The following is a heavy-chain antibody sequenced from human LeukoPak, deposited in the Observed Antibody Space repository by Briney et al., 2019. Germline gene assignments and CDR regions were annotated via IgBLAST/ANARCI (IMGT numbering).Heavy chain of an antibody. Sequence: PGRPLRLSCAASGFTFSTYGMHWVRQAPGKGLEWVAVIWYDGSNKYYADSVKGRFTISRDNSKNTLYLQMNSLRAEDTAVYYSQRETDAFDIWGQGTMVTVSS. CDR1: GFTFSTYG. J-gene: IGHJ3*02. CDR2: IWYDGSNK. D-gene: IGHD1-26*01. V-gene: IGHV3-33*01. CDR3: QRETDAFDI.